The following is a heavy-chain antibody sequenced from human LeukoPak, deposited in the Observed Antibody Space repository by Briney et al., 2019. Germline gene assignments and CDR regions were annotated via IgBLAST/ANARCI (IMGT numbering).Heavy chain of an antibody. J-gene: IGHJ3*02. CDR1: GGSISSYY. CDR2: IYISGNT. Sequence: SETLSLTCTVSGGSISSYYWSWIRQPAGKGLEWIGRIYISGNTNYNPSLKSRVTMSLDTSKNQFSLKLSSVTAADTAVYYCARSHGIAVAADAFDIWGQGTMVTVSS. V-gene: IGHV4-4*07. CDR3: ARSHGIAVAADAFDI. D-gene: IGHD6-19*01.